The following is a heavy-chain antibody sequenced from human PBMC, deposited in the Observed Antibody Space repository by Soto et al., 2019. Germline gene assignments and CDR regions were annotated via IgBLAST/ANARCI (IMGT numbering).Heavy chain of an antibody. Sequence: GALRLSCAASGFTFSSYGMHWVRQAPGKGLEWVAVISYDGSNKYYADSVKGRFTISRDNSKNTLYLQMNSLRAEDTAVYYCAKGGGDGYNSYYYYGMDVWGQGTTVTVPS. CDR3: AKGGGDGYNSYYYYGMDV. J-gene: IGHJ6*02. V-gene: IGHV3-30*18. CDR1: GFTFSSYG. D-gene: IGHD5-12*01. CDR2: ISYDGSNK.